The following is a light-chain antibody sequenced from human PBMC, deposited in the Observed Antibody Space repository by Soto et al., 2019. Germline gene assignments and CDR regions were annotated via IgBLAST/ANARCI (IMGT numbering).Light chain of an antibody. V-gene: IGKV3-15*01. Sequence: VITQSPATLSVSPGERATLSCRASQSFSSNVAWYQQKPGQAPRLLIYGTSTRVTGIPARFSGSGSGTEFTLTISSLEPEDFEVYYCQQRSNWPPVTFGGGTKVEI. CDR1: QSFSSN. CDR3: QQRSNWPPVT. CDR2: GTS. J-gene: IGKJ4*01.